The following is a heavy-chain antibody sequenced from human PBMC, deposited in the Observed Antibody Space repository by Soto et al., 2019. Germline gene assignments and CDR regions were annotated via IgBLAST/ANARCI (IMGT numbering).Heavy chain of an antibody. V-gene: IGHV3-23*01. CDR1: GFTFSSYA. CDR2: ISGSDGST. D-gene: IGHD6-13*01. CDR3: ARRSSSWYFDY. Sequence: EVQLLESGGGLVQPGGSLRLSCAASGFTFSSYAMNWVRQARGKGLEWVSVISGSDGSTYYADSVKGRFTISRDNSKNTLNLQMNSLRAEDTAVYYCARRSSSWYFDYWGQGTLVTVSS. J-gene: IGHJ4*02.